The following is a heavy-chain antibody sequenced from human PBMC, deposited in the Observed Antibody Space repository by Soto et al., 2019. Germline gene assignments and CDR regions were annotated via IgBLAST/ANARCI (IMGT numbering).Heavy chain of an antibody. CDR1: GFTFSSYG. Sequence: GGSLRLSCAASGFTFSSYGMHWVRQAPGKGLEWVAVIWYDGSNKYYADSVKGRFTISRDISKNTLYLQMNSLRAEDTAVYYCARDPGGSYLDYWGQGTLVTVSS. CDR2: IWYDGSNK. V-gene: IGHV3-33*01. CDR3: ARDPGGSYLDY. D-gene: IGHD1-26*01. J-gene: IGHJ4*02.